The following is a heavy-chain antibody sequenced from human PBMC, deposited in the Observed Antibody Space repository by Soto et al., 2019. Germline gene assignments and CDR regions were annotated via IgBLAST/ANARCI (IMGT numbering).Heavy chain of an antibody. Sequence: QVQLVESGGGVVQPGRSLRLSCAASGFTFSSYGMHWVRQAPGKGLEWVAVIWYDGSNKYYADSVKGRFTISRDNSKNTLYLQMNSLRAEDTAVYYCTRDTKGFDYWGQGTLVTVSS. D-gene: IGHD3-3*01. V-gene: IGHV3-33*01. CDR2: IWYDGSNK. CDR3: TRDTKGFDY. CDR1: GFTFSSYG. J-gene: IGHJ4*02.